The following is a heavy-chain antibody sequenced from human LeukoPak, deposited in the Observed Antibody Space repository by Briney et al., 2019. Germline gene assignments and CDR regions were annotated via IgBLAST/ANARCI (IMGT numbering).Heavy chain of an antibody. CDR1: GGSISSHY. V-gene: IGHV4-59*11. J-gene: IGHJ4*02. Sequence: SETLSLTCTVSGGSISSHYWSWIRQPPGKGLEWIRYTYFSGSTNYNPSLKSRVTISVDTSRNQFSLKLRSVTAADTAVYYCARAADCGYTSCYMGIDYWGQGTLVTVSS. D-gene: IGHD2-2*02. CDR2: TYFSGST. CDR3: ARAADCGYTSCYMGIDY.